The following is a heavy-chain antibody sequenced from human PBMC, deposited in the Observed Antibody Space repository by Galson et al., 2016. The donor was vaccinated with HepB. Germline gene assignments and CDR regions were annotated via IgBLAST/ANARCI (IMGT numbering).Heavy chain of an antibody. D-gene: IGHD3-9*01. Sequence: SETLSLTCTVSGGSTNRDYWNWIRQPPGKGLEWIGYLSYSGTTNYNPSLRSRITISGDASQNQFSLKLRSVTAADAAVYYCARTSYGMLTGYLPNDFWGQGTLVTVST. CDR1: GGSTNRDY. V-gene: IGHV4-59*08. J-gene: IGHJ4*02. CDR2: LSYSGTT. CDR3: ARTSYGMLTGYLPNDF.